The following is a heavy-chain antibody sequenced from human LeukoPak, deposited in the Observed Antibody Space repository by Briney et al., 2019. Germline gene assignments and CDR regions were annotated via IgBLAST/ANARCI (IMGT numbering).Heavy chain of an antibody. CDR3: ARDLGYGSVVTGKFDP. V-gene: IGHV4-61*08. D-gene: IGHD1-26*01. CDR1: GGSISSGDYY. Sequence: PSETLSLTCTVSGGSISSGDYYWSWIRQPPGKGLEWIGYIYYSGSTNYNPSLKSRVTISVDTSKNQFSLKLSSVTAADTAVYYCARDLGYGSVVTGKFDPWGQGTLVTVSS. CDR2: IYYSGST. J-gene: IGHJ5*02.